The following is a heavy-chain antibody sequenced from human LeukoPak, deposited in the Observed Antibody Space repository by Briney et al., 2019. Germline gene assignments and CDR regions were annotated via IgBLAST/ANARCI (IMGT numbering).Heavy chain of an antibody. V-gene: IGHV1-18*01. CDR1: GYTFTSYG. D-gene: IGHD6-13*01. Sequence: GASVKVSCKASGYTFTSYGISWVRQAPGQGLEWMGWISAHNGNTNYAQKLQGRVTMTTDTSTSTAYMELRSLRSDDTAVYYCARDRRANLIAAADFHYWGQGTLVTVSS. J-gene: IGHJ4*02. CDR3: ARDRRANLIAAADFHY. CDR2: ISAHNGNT.